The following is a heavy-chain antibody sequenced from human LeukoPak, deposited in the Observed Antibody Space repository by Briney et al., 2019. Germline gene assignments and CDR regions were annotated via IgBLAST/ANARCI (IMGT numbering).Heavy chain of an antibody. D-gene: IGHD2-2*01. CDR3: ARDGSDCSSTSCSIDY. CDR2: IYYSGST. J-gene: IGHJ4*02. Sequence: SETLSLTCTVSGGSISSYYWSWIRQPPGKGLEWIGYIYYSGSTNYNPSLKSRVTISVDTSKNQFSLKLSSVTAADTAVYYCARDGSDCSSTSCSIDYWSQGTLVTVSS. V-gene: IGHV4-59*01. CDR1: GGSISSYY.